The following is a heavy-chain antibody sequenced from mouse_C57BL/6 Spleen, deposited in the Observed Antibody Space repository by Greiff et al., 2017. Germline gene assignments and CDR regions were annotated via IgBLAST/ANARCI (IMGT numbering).Heavy chain of an antibody. J-gene: IGHJ3*01. D-gene: IGHD2-1*01. Sequence: EVQLQQSGPELVKPGASVTIPCKASGYTFTDYNLDWVQQSHGKSLEWIGDINPNNGGTIYNQQINGKATLTVDKSSSTANMGLHSLTSEETAVYYCARSRGNFPAWFAYWGQGTLVTVAA. CDR3: ARSRGNFPAWFAY. CDR1: GYTFTDYN. CDR2: INPNNGGT. V-gene: IGHV1-18*01.